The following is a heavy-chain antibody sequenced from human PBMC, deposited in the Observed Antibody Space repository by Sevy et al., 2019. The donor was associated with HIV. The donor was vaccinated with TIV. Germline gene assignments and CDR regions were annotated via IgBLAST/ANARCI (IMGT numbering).Heavy chain of an antibody. CDR2: INQEGGEK. Sequence: GGSLRLSCAVSGFTFSNYWMSWVRQAPGKVLECVANINQEGGEKYYLDSVKGRFFVSRDNAKNSLYLQMDSLRAEDTAVYYCAREQITGANPDYFDYWGQGTLVTVSS. CDR3: AREQITGANPDYFDY. CDR1: GFTFSNYW. V-gene: IGHV3-7*01. J-gene: IGHJ4*02. D-gene: IGHD1-7*01.